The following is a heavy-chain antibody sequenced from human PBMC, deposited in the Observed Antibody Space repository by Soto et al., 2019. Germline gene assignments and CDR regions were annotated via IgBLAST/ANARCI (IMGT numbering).Heavy chain of an antibody. Sequence: QITLKESGPTLVKPTQTLTLTCTFSGFSLSTSGVGVGWIRQPPGKALEWLVFIYWDDDKRYSPSLKSRLTITKDTSKNQVVLTMTNMDPVDTATYYCARGGSGDYVLDRWGQGTLVTVSS. CDR1: GFSLSTSGVG. V-gene: IGHV2-5*02. J-gene: IGHJ5*02. D-gene: IGHD4-17*01. CDR2: IYWDDDK. CDR3: ARGGSGDYVLDR.